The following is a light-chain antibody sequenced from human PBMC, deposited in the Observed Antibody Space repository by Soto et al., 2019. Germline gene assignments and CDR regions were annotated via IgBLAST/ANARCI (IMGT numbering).Light chain of an antibody. CDR2: GAS. Sequence: EIILTHSPDTPSLSPGERATLSCSASQTVSSNYLAWCQQRPGQAPRLLIYGASTRAAGIPDRFSGSGSGTDFTLTITRLEPEDAAVYFCQQYTGPPTTFGQGTRLEIK. V-gene: IGKV3-20*01. CDR1: QTVSSNY. J-gene: IGKJ5*01. CDR3: QQYTGPPTT.